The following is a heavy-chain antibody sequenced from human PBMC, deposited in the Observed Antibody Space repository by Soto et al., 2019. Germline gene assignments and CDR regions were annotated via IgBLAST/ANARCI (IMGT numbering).Heavy chain of an antibody. CDR3: ATKVRVTNYLYYGMDV. CDR1: GFSFNTSG. J-gene: IGHJ6*02. V-gene: IGHV3-30*03. D-gene: IGHD2-21*02. Sequence: QVQLVESGGGVVQPGRALRLSCAASGFSFNTSGMHWVRQAPGKGLEWVAGIAVDGSQEFYGDSVRGRFTISRDNSKNTLFLQMKSLTPEDTAVYYCATKVRVTNYLYYGMDVWGQGTTVTVSS. CDR2: IAVDGSQE.